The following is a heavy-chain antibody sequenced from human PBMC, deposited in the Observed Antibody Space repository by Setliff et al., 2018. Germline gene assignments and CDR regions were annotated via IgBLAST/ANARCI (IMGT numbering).Heavy chain of an antibody. V-gene: IGHV3-74*01. J-gene: IGHJ6*03. D-gene: IGHD1-1*01. CDR3: ARGPWKHSAYYYYYYMDV. CDR1: GFTLSSYW. CDR2: INSDGSST. Sequence: GGSLRLSCAASGFTLSSYWMHWVRQAPGKGLVWVSRINSDGSSTSYADSMKGRFTISRDNAKNTLYLQMNSLRAEDTAVYYCARGPWKHSAYYYYYYMDVWGKGTTVTVSS.